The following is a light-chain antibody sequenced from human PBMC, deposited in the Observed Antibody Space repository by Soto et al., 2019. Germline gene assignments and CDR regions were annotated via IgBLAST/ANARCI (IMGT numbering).Light chain of an antibody. CDR1: SSDVGSYNL. CDR2: EGS. V-gene: IGLV2-23*01. CDR3: CSYAGSSTLV. Sequence: QSALTQRASVSGSPGQSITISCTGTSSDVGSYNLVSWYQQHPGKAPKLMIYEGSKRPSGVSNRFSGSKSGNTASLTISGLQAEDEDDYYCCSYAGSSTLVFGGGTKVTVL. J-gene: IGLJ2*01.